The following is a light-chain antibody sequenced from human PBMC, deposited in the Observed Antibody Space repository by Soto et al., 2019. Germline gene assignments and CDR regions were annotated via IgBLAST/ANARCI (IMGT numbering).Light chain of an antibody. V-gene: IGKV4-1*01. J-gene: IGKJ1*01. CDR2: WAS. Sequence: DIVMTQSPDSLAVSLGERATFNCKSSQSILDRSKNKYYLAWYQQKSGQPPKLLIYWASLRESGVPDRFTGSGSGTDFTLTISSLQAEDVAVYYCQQYFTSPWTFGQGTKEEI. CDR1: QSILDRSKNKYY. CDR3: QQYFTSPWT.